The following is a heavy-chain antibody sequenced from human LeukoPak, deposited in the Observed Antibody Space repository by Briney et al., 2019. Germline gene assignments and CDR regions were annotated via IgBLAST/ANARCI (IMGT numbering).Heavy chain of an antibody. CDR2: INPNNGGT. V-gene: IGHV1-2*02. CDR3: ARAGGGLDY. J-gene: IGHJ4*02. D-gene: IGHD3-16*01. CDR1: GYTFTGYY. Sequence: ASVKVSCKASGYTFTGYYGHWVRQTPGQGLEWMGWINPNNGGTNYAQKFQGRVTMTRDTSISTAYMELSSLTSDDTAVYYCARAGGGLDYWGQGTLVTVSS.